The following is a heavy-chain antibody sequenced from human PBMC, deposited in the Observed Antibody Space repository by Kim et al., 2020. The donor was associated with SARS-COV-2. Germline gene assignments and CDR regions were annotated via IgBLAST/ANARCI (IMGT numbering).Heavy chain of an antibody. CDR1: GGSISSSSYY. V-gene: IGHV4-39*01. D-gene: IGHD2-2*01. J-gene: IGHJ5*02. Sequence: SETLSLTCTVSGGSISSSSYYWGWIRQPPGKGLEWIGCIYYSGSTYYNPSLKSRVTISVDTSKNQFSLKLSSVTAADTAVYYCATHWGDIVVVPAAPVWFDPWGQGTLVTVSS. CDR2: IYYSGST. CDR3: ATHWGDIVVVPAAPVWFDP.